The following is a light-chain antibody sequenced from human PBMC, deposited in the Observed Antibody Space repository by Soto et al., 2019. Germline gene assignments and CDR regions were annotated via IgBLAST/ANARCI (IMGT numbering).Light chain of an antibody. V-gene: IGKV3-11*01. Sequence: EIVLTQSPATLSLSPGERATLSCRASQSVSSYLAWYQQKPGQAPRLLIYDASNRATGIPARFSGSGSGTDFTLTISRLEPEDFAGYYCQQRSNWPLTFGGGNKVEIK. CDR3: QQRSNWPLT. CDR1: QSVSSY. J-gene: IGKJ4*01. CDR2: DAS.